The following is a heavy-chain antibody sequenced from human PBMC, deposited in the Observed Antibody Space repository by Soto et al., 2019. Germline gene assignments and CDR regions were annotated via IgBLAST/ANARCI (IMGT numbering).Heavy chain of an antibody. V-gene: IGHV3-48*04. CDR1: GFTFSSYS. D-gene: IGHD1-1*01. Sequence: GWSLRLSGAASGFTFSSYSMNWVRQAPGKGLQWFSYIRSSRSNLYHADSVKGRFTTSRDNAKNSLYLQMNSLRAEDTAVYYCARAWMAFYHDAFDIWGQGTMVTVS. J-gene: IGHJ3*02. CDR3: ARAWMAFYHDAFDI. CDR2: IRSSRSNL.